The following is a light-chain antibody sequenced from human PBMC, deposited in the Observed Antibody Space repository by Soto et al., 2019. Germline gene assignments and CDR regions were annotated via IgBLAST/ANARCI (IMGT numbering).Light chain of an antibody. J-gene: IGKJ1*01. Sequence: DIQITQSPSTLSASVGDKVTIPCRASQSASTFLAWYQQKPGQAPKLLIYDASTLQSGVPSRFSASGSGTEFALTISGLQPDDFAVYYCQQYNRYAVTFGQGTKVDIK. CDR3: QQYNRYAVT. CDR2: DAS. V-gene: IGKV1-5*01. CDR1: QSASTF.